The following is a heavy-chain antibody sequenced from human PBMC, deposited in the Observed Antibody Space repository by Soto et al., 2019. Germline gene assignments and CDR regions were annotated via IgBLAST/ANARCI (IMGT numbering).Heavy chain of an antibody. V-gene: IGHV1-18*01. CDR3: ARDPHYGDPKRGAFDI. CDR2: ISAYNGNT. CDR1: GYTFTSYG. D-gene: IGHD4-17*01. J-gene: IGHJ3*02. Sequence: QVQLVQSGAEVKKPGASVKVSCKASGYTFTSYGISWVRQAPGQGLDWMGWISAYNGNTNYAQKLQGRDTMTTDPSTSTAYMELRSLRSDDTAVYYCARDPHYGDPKRGAFDIWGQGTMVTVSS.